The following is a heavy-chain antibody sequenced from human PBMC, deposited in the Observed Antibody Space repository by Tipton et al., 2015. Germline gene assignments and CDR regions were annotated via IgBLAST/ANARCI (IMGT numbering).Heavy chain of an antibody. V-gene: IGHV4-30-2*06. J-gene: IGHJ2*01. D-gene: IGHD3-9*01. CDR2: VNHSGNT. CDR1: GASIRAGDHS. Sequence: TLSLTCNVSGASIRAGDHSWTWIRQSPGKGLEWIGEVNHSGNTNYNPSLESRFIISEDTSKNQFSLTVFSVTAADTAVYYCARGDDILAYLYFDLWGRGTLVSVSS. CDR3: ARGDDILAYLYFDL.